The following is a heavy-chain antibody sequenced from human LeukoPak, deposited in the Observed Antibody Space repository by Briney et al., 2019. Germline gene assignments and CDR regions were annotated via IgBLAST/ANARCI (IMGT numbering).Heavy chain of an antibody. D-gene: IGHD4-17*01. Sequence: ASVKVSCKASGYTFTSYGITWVRQAPGQGLEWMGWISTYNGNTDYAQKLQGRVTMTTDTPTSTAYMELRSLRSDDTAVYYCARTYGDYDGSYWYFDLWGRGTLVTVSS. CDR3: ARTYGDYDGSYWYFDL. J-gene: IGHJ2*01. V-gene: IGHV1-18*01. CDR2: ISTYNGNT. CDR1: GYTFTSYG.